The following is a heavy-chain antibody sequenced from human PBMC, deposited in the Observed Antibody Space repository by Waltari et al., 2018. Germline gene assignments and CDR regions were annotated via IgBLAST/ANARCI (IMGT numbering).Heavy chain of an antibody. Sequence: CAVYGGSFSGYYWSWIRQPPGKGLEWIGEINHSGSTNYNPSLKSRVTISVDTSKNQFSLKLSSVTAADTAVYYCARGRSYYDFWSGYYRGFFDYWGQGTLVTVSS. V-gene: IGHV4-34*01. CDR2: INHSGST. J-gene: IGHJ4*02. CDR1: GGSFSGYY. D-gene: IGHD3-3*01. CDR3: ARGRSYYDFWSGYYRGFFDY.